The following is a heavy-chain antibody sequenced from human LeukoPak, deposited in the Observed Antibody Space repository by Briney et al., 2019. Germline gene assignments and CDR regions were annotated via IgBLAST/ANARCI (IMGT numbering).Heavy chain of an antibody. CDR2: IKQDGSDK. Sequence: PGGSLRLSCAASGFTFTTYWMTWVRQAPGKGLEWVANIKQDGSDKYYVDSVKGRFTISRDNAKNSLYLQMNSLRAEDTAVYYCARTGGGQWLVRSYYYYMDVWGKGTTVTVSS. CDR1: GFTFTTYW. CDR3: ARTGGGQWLVRSYYYYMDV. J-gene: IGHJ6*03. D-gene: IGHD6-19*01. V-gene: IGHV3-7*01.